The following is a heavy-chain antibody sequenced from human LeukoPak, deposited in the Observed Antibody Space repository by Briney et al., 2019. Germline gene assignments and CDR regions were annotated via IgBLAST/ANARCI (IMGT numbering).Heavy chain of an antibody. D-gene: IGHD6-19*01. Sequence: SETLSLTCTVSGGSISSGGYYWSWIRQHPGKGLEWIGYIYYSGSTYYNPSLKSRVTISVDTSKNQFSLKLSSVTAADTAVCYCAREDFTAGATDYWGQGTLVTVSS. CDR3: AREDFTAGATDY. CDR2: IYYSGST. J-gene: IGHJ4*02. CDR1: GGSISSGGYY. V-gene: IGHV4-31*03.